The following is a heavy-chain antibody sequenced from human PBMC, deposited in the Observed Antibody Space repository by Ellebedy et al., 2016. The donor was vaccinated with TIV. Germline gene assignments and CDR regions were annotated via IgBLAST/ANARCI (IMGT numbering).Heavy chain of an antibody. CDR1: GFTFRSYA. D-gene: IGHD3-3*01. CDR2: ISGRDDST. Sequence: GESLKISCAASGFTFRSYAMNWFRQAPGKGLEWVSAISGRDDSTYYSDSVKGRFAISRDNSKNTRYLQMDSLRAEDTAVYYCAKRIWSGHFGGPFDYWGQGTLVTVSS. CDR3: AKRIWSGHFGGPFDY. J-gene: IGHJ4*02. V-gene: IGHV3-23*01.